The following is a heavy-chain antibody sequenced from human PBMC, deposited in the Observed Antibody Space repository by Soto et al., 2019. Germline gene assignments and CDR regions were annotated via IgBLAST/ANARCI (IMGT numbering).Heavy chain of an antibody. J-gene: IGHJ4*02. CDR1: GFTFSSYA. V-gene: IGHV3-23*01. CDR3: AKDVYDYGDLLDSYYFDY. Sequence: GGSLRLSCAASGFTFSSYAMSWVRQAPGKGLEWVSAISGSGGSTYYADSVKGRFTISRDNSKNTLYLQMNSLRAEDTAVYYCAKDVYDYGDLLDSYYFDYWGQGTLVTVSS. CDR2: ISGSGGST. D-gene: IGHD4-17*01.